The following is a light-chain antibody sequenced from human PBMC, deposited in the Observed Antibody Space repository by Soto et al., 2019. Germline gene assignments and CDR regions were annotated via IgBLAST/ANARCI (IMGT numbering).Light chain of an antibody. V-gene: IGLV2-8*01. CDR3: TSYAGGNNV. Sequence: QSALTQPPSASGSPGQSVTISCTGTSSYAGGYNYVSWYQQHPGKVPKLMVYEVNKRPSGVPDRFSGSKSGNTASLTVSGLQAEDEADYYCTSYAGGNNVFGTGTKVTVL. J-gene: IGLJ1*01. CDR2: EVN. CDR1: SSYAGGYNY.